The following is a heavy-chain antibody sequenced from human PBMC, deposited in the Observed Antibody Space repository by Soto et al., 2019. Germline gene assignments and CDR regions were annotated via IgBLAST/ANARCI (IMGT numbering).Heavy chain of an antibody. D-gene: IGHD6-13*01. V-gene: IGHV1-2*04. CDR3: ARGSGYSSSWYYYYYMDV. CDR1: GYTFTGYY. J-gene: IGHJ6*03. CDR2: INPNSGGT. Sequence: ASVKVSCKASGYTFTGYYMHWVRQAPGQGLEWMGWINPNSGGTNYAQKFQGWVTMTRDTSISTAYMELSRLRSDDTAVYYCARGSGYSSSWYYYYYMDVWGKGTTVTVSS.